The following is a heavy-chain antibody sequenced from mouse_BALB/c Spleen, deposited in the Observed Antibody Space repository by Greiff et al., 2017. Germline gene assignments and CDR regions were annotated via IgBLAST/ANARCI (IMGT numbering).Heavy chain of an antibody. J-gene: IGHJ3*01. CDR2: INPSTGYT. V-gene: IGHV1-7*01. Sequence: QVQLKESGAELAKPGASVKMSCKASGYTFTSYWMHWVKQRPGQGLEWIGYINPSTGYTEYNQKFKDKATLTADKSSSTAYMQLSSLTSEDSAVYYCARSLSTMITTSDWFAYWGQGTLVTVSA. CDR3: ARSLSTMITTSDWFAY. CDR1: GYTFTSYW. D-gene: IGHD2-4*01.